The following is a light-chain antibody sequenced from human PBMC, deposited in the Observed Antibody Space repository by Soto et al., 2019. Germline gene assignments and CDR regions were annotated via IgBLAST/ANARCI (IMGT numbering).Light chain of an antibody. V-gene: IGKV3-20*01. Sequence: EIVLTQSPGTLSLSPGERATLSCRASQSVSSSYLAWYQQKPGQAPRLLIYDASSRATGIPDRFSGSGSGTDFTLTISRLEPEDFEVYYCQQCGSSPWTFGQGTKVEIK. CDR1: QSVSSSY. J-gene: IGKJ1*01. CDR2: DAS. CDR3: QQCGSSPWT.